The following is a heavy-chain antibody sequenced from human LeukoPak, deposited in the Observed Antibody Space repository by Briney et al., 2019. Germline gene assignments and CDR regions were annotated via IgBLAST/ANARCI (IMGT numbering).Heavy chain of an antibody. V-gene: IGHV1-2*04. Sequence: ASVKVSSKASGYTFTGYYMHWVRQAPGQGLEWMGWINPNSGGTNYSQKFQGWVTMTRDTSVSTAYMELSRLISDDTAVYYCARGGLDIFGVALHWGQGTLVTVSS. J-gene: IGHJ1*01. CDR2: INPNSGGT. CDR3: ARGGLDIFGVALH. CDR1: GYTFTGYY. D-gene: IGHD3-3*02.